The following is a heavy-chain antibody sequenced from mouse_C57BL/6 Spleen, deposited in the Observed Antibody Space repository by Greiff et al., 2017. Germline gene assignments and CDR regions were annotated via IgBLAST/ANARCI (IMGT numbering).Heavy chain of an antibody. CDR2: IDPEDGET. J-gene: IGHJ4*01. D-gene: IGHD1-1*01. V-gene: IGHV14-2*01. Sequence: VQLQQSGAELVKPGASVKLSCTASGFNIKDYYMHWVKQRTEQGLEWIGRIDPEDGETKYAPQFQGKATITADTSSNTAYLQLSSLTSADTAVYYCARGSSYYAMDYWGQGTSVTVSS. CDR1: GFNIKDYY. CDR3: ARGSSYYAMDY.